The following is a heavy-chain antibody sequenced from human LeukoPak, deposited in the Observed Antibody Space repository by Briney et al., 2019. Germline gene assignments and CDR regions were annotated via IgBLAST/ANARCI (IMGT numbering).Heavy chain of an antibody. Sequence: SETLSLTCTVSGGSISSSSAYWGWIRQPPGKGLEWIGEINHSGSTNYNPSLKSRVTISVDTSKNQFSLKLSSVTAADTAVYYCARGVRWLQLSYFDYWGQGTLVTVSS. J-gene: IGHJ4*02. CDR1: GGSISSSSAY. CDR3: ARGVRWLQLSYFDY. D-gene: IGHD5-24*01. V-gene: IGHV4-39*07. CDR2: INHSGST.